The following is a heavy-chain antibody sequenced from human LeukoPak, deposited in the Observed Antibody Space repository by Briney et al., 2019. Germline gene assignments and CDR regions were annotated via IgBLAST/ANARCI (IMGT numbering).Heavy chain of an antibody. D-gene: IGHD3-10*01. CDR2: IYHSGST. Sequence: SETLSLTCAVSGGSISSSNWWSWVRQPPGKGLEWIGEIYHSGSTNYNPSLKSRVTISVDKSKNQFSLKLSSVTAADTAVYYCARGGVEYYYGSGSYFRFDYWGQGTLVTVSS. CDR3: ARGGVEYYYGSGSYFRFDY. CDR1: GGSISSSNW. V-gene: IGHV4-4*02. J-gene: IGHJ4*02.